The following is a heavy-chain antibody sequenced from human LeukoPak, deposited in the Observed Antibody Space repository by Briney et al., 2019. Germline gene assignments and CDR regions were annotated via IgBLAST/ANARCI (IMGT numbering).Heavy chain of an antibody. Sequence: SETLSLTCSVSGDSVSSTASYWGWIRQPPGKGLEWIASNLYSVESYYNPSFNSRVSISVDTSSNRLSLRLTSVNAADTAVYYCARLRDARWLLEYWGQGTLVTVSS. CDR3: ARLRDARWLLEY. D-gene: IGHD4-23*01. CDR2: NLYSVES. J-gene: IGHJ4*02. CDR1: GDSVSSTASY. V-gene: IGHV4-39*01.